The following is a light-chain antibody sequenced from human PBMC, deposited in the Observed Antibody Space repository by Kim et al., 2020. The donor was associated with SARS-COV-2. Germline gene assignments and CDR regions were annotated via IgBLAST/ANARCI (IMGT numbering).Light chain of an antibody. CDR3: QQYNSFTWT. V-gene: IGKV1-5*01. CDR2: DAS. CDR1: QSISSW. J-gene: IGKJ1*01. Sequence: DIQMTQSPSAMSASVGDRVTITCRASQSISSWLALSQQKPGKVPKLLIYDASSLESGVPSRFSGSGSGTEFTLTISSLQPDDFATYYCQQYNSFTWTFGQGTKVDIK.